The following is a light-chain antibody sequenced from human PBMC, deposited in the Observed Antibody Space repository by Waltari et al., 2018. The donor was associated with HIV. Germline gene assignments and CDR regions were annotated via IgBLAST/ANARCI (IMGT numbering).Light chain of an antibody. CDR2: SNN. CDR1: SSNIGSNT. Sequence: QSVLTQPPSASGTPGQRVTISCSGSSSNIGSNTVNWYQQLPGTAPKLLIYSNNQRPSGVPDRFSGSKSGTSASLTISGLQAEDEAHYYCSSFVSPHTLMFGGGTTLTVL. CDR3: SSFVSPHTLM. J-gene: IGLJ3*02. V-gene: IGLV1-44*01.